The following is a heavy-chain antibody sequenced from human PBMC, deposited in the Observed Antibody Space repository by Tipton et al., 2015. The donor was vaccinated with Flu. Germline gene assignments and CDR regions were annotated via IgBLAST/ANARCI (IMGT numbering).Heavy chain of an antibody. Sequence: TLSLTCAVYGGSFSGYYWSWIRQPPGRGLEWIGRISASGSTVYNSSLESRVTLSRDTSKNHFSLRLGSVTAADTALYYCASELRGYSGYMGSDAFDMWGQGIMVTVSS. CDR2: ISASGST. CDR1: GGSFSGYY. CDR3: ASELRGYSGYMGSDAFDM. J-gene: IGHJ3*02. D-gene: IGHD5-12*01. V-gene: IGHV4-59*10.